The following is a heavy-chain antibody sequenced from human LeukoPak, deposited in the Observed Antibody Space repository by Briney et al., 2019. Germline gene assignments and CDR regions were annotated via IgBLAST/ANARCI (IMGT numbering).Heavy chain of an antibody. Sequence: SETLSLTCTVSGVSISSYYWSWIRQPPGKGLEWIGEINHSGSTNYNPSLKSRVTILVDTSKNQFSLKLRSVTAADTAVYYCARSGYSSSYYFDYWGQGTLVTVSS. J-gene: IGHJ4*02. V-gene: IGHV4-34*01. CDR2: INHSGST. CDR3: ARSGYSSSYYFDY. CDR1: GVSISSYY. D-gene: IGHD6-6*01.